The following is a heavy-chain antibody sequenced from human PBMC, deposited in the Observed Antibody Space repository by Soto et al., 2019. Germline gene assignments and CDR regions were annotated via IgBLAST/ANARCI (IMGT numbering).Heavy chain of an antibody. D-gene: IGHD6-13*01. Sequence: PSETLSLTCTVSGGSISSYYWSWIRQPPGKGLEWIGYIYYSGSTNYNPSLKSRVTISVDTSKNQFSLKLSSVTAADTAVYYCARDGIAAADFWGQGTTVTVSS. CDR1: GGSISSYY. CDR3: ARDGIAAADF. J-gene: IGHJ6*02. CDR2: IYYSGST. V-gene: IGHV4-59*01.